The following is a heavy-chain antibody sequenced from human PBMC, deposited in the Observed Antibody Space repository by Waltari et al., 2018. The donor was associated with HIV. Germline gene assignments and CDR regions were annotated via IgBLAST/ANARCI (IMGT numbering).Heavy chain of an antibody. CDR1: GFTFSNYG. D-gene: IGHD6-13*01. Sequence: EVQVLESGGALVKPGGSLRLSCAASGFTFSNYGMSWGRQAPGKGLEWVSTISGSGGSTYYADSVKGRFTVSRDNSKNTLYLQMNSLRAEDTAVYFCVKEHQYSHSWYSYYGMDVWGQGTTVTVSS. J-gene: IGHJ6*02. CDR3: VKEHQYSHSWYSYYGMDV. V-gene: IGHV3-23*01. CDR2: ISGSGGST.